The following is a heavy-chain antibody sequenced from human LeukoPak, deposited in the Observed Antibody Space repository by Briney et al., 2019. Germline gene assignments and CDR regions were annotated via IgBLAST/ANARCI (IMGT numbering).Heavy chain of an antibody. V-gene: IGHV4-34*01. D-gene: IGHD3-3*01. J-gene: IGHJ4*02. CDR3: ARGRGYDFWSGYSAHYFDY. CDR2: INHSGST. Sequence: SETLSLTCAVYGGSFSGYYWSWIRQPPGKGLEWIGEINHSGSTNYNPSLKSRVTISVDTSKNQFSLKLSSVTAADTAVYYCARGRGYDFWSGYSAHYFDYWGQGTLVTVSS. CDR1: GGSFSGYY.